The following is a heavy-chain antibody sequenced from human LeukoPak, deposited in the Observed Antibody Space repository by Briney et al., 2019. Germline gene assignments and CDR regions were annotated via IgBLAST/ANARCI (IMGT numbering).Heavy chain of an antibody. V-gene: IGHV1-8*02. CDR1: GGTFSSYA. CDR2: MNPNSGNT. J-gene: IGHJ6*02. Sequence: ASVKVSCKASGGTFSSYAINWVRQATGQGLEWMGWMNPNSGNTGYAQKFQGRVTMTRNTSISTAYMELSSLRSEDTAVYYCARGYYYYGMDVWGQGTTVTVSS. CDR3: ARGYYYYGMDV.